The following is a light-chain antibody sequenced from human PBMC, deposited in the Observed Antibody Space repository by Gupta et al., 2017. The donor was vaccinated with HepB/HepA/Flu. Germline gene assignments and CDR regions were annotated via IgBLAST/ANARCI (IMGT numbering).Light chain of an antibody. Sequence: DSRMTQSPSSLSASVGDRVTIACRASQSISSYVNWYQQKPGKAPKLLIYAASSLQSGVPSRFSGSGSGTDFTLTISSLQPEDFATYYCQQSYSTPLCSFGQGTKLEIK. CDR1: QSISSY. V-gene: IGKV1-39*01. CDR2: AAS. J-gene: IGKJ2*04. CDR3: QQSYSTPLCS.